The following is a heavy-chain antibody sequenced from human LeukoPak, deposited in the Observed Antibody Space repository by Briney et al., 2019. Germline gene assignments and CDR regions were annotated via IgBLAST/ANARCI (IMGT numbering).Heavy chain of an antibody. D-gene: IGHD6-19*01. Sequence: SETLSLTCTVSGGSISSYYWSWIRQPPGKGLEWIGYIYYSGSTYYNPSLKSRVTISIDTSQSQFSLKLSSVTAADTAVYYCASHSVSSGWWVYWGQGTLVTVSS. V-gene: IGHV4-59*01. CDR3: ASHSVSSGWWVY. CDR1: GGSISSYY. CDR2: IYYSGST. J-gene: IGHJ4*02.